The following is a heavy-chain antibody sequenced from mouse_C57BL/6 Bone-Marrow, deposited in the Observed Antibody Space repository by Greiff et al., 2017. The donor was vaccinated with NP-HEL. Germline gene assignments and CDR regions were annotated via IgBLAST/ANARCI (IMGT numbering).Heavy chain of an antibody. V-gene: IGHV1-52*01. Sequence: QLQQPGAELVRPGSSVKLSCKASGYTFTSCWMHWVKQRPIQGLEWIGNIDPSDSETHYNQKFKDKATLTVDKSSSTAYMQLSSLTSEDSAVYYCARKGDAMDYWGQGTSVTVSS. CDR2: IDPSDSET. J-gene: IGHJ4*01. CDR1: GYTFTSCW. CDR3: ARKGDAMDY.